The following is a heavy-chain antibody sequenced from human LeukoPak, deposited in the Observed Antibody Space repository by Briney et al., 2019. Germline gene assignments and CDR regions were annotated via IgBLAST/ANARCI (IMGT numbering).Heavy chain of an antibody. J-gene: IGHJ4*02. CDR1: GFTFSSYA. CDR2: TSGSGGST. CDR3: AKENVVRGVIGGYFDY. Sequence: GGSLRLSCAASGFTFSSYAMSWVRQAPGKGLEWVSTTSGSGGSTYYADSVKGRFTISRDNSKNTLYLQMNSLRAEDTAVYYCAKENVVRGVIGGYFDYWGQGTLVTVSS. D-gene: IGHD3-10*01. V-gene: IGHV3-23*01.